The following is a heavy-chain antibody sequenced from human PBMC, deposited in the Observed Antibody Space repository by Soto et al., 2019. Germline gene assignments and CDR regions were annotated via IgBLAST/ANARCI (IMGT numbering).Heavy chain of an antibody. CDR3: ARDRYSSGWYDY. V-gene: IGHV4-59*01. CDR2: IYYSGST. J-gene: IGHJ4*02. CDR1: GGSISSYY. Sequence: PSETLSLTCTVSGGSISSYYWSWIRQPPGKGLEWIGYIYYSGSTKYNPSLKSRVTISVDTSNNQFSLKLSSVTAADTAVYYCARDRYSSGWYDYGGQGTLVTVSS. D-gene: IGHD6-19*01.